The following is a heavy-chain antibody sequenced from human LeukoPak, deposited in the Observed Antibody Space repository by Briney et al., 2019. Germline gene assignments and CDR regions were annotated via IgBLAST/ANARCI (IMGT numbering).Heavy chain of an antibody. CDR1: GGSFSGYY. V-gene: IGHV4-34*01. CDR3: ARHFAYSSSSYFDY. Sequence: SETLSLTCAVYGGSFSGYYWSWIRQPPGRGLEWIGEINHRGSTNYNPSLKSRVTISVDTSKNQFSLKLSSVTAADTAVYYCARHFAYSSSSYFDYWGQGSLVTVSS. J-gene: IGHJ4*02. D-gene: IGHD6-6*01. CDR2: INHRGST.